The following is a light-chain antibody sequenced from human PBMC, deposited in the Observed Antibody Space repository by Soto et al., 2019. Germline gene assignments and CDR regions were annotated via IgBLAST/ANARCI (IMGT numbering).Light chain of an antibody. J-gene: IGLJ1*01. Sequence: QSALTQPASVSGSLGQSITISCTGTSSDVGDYNYVYWYQQHPGKAPKLMIYDVSNRPSGVSNRFSGSKSGNTASLTISGLQAEDEADYFCSSYTSSSTPYVFGTGTKVTVL. CDR3: SSYTSSSTPYV. CDR1: SSDVGDYNY. CDR2: DVS. V-gene: IGLV2-14*03.